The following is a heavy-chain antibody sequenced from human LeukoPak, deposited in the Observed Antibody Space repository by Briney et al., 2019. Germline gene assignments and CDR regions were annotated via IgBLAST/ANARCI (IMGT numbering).Heavy chain of an antibody. CDR2: INPNSGGT. D-gene: IGHD5-18*01. Sequence: GASVKVSCKASGYTFTSYGISWVRQAPGQGLEWMGWINPNSGGTNYAQKFQGRVTMTRDTSISTAYMELSRLSSDDTAVYYCASDERGYSYGYFYWGQGTLVTVSS. CDR3: ASDERGYSYGYFY. J-gene: IGHJ4*02. CDR1: GYTFTSYG. V-gene: IGHV1-2*02.